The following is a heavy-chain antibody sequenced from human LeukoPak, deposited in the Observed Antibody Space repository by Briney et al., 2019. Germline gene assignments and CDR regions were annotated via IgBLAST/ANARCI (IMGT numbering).Heavy chain of an antibody. J-gene: IGHJ4*02. D-gene: IGHD3-10*01. Sequence: GGSLRLSCAASGFTFSSYAMTWVRQAPGKGLQWASTLSGSGGSTYYTDSVKGRFTISRDNSKNTLYLQMNSLRAEDTAIYYCAKRAFGENFFDFWGQGTLVTVSS. CDR3: AKRAFGENFFDF. V-gene: IGHV3-23*01. CDR1: GFTFSSYA. CDR2: LSGSGGST.